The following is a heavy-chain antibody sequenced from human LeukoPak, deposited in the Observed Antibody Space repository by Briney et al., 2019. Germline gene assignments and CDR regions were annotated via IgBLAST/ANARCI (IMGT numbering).Heavy chain of an antibody. V-gene: IGHV3-23*01. CDR1: GFTFSSYA. D-gene: IGHD2-2*01. J-gene: IGHJ6*03. CDR2: ISGSGGST. Sequence: GGSLRLSCAASGFTFSSYAMSWVRQAPGKGLEWVSAISGSGGSTYYADSVKGRFTISRDNSKNTLYLQMNSLRAEVTAVYYCAKGGTVVPAAITHYYYYYMDVWGKGTTVTVSS. CDR3: AKGGTVVPAAITHYYYYYMDV.